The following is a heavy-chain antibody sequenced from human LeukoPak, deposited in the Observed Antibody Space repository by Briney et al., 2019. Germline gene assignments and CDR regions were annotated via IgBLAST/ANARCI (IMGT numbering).Heavy chain of an antibody. Sequence: ASVKVSCNASGYTFNTYGISWVRQAPGQGLEWMGWISPDNGNTDFAGKFQGRVTMTTDTPTSTAYMEMRRLRSDDTAVYYCARDFFNGYYYDTSGYYDRYFDYWGQGSLVTVSS. CDR1: GYTFNTYG. CDR3: ARDFFNGYYYDTSGYYDRYFDY. V-gene: IGHV1-18*01. J-gene: IGHJ4*02. CDR2: ISPDNGNT. D-gene: IGHD3-22*01.